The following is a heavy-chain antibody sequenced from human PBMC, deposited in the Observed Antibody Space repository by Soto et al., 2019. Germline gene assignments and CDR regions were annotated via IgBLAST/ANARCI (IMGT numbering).Heavy chain of an antibody. CDR3: ARPNDYYGSGSSYYYYGMDV. Sequence: PGESLKISCKGSGYSFTSYWISWVRQMPGKGLEWMGRIGPSDSYTNCSPSFQGHVTISADKSISTAYLQWSSLKASDTAMYYCARPNDYYGSGSSYYYYGMDVWGQGTTVTVSS. V-gene: IGHV5-10-1*01. D-gene: IGHD3-10*01. CDR1: GYSFTSYW. CDR2: IGPSDSYT. J-gene: IGHJ6*02.